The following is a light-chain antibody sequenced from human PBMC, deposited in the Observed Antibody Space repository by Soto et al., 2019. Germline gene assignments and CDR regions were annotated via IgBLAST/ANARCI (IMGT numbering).Light chain of an antibody. Sequence: DIVLTQSPGTLSLSPGERATLSCRASQSFNSIFLAWYQQKPGQAPSLLIYGASSRATGIPGRFSGSGSRTDFTLTISRLEPEDFAVYYCHQYDSWTFGQGTKVDIK. V-gene: IGKV3-20*01. J-gene: IGKJ1*01. CDR3: HQYDSWT. CDR1: QSFNSIF. CDR2: GAS.